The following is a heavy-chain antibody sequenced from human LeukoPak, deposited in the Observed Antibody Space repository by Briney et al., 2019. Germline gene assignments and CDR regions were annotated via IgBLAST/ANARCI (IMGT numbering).Heavy chain of an antibody. CDR1: GYSFTSYW. J-gene: IGHJ4*02. CDR3: ARLPDSSGYYYPYFDY. CDR2: IYPGDSDT. Sequence: GESLRISCKGSGYSFTSYWIGWVRQMPGKGLEWMGIIYPGDSDTRYSPSLQGQVTISADKSISTAYLQWSSLKASDTAMYYCARLPDSSGYYYPYFDYWGQGTLVTVSS. D-gene: IGHD3-22*01. V-gene: IGHV5-51*01.